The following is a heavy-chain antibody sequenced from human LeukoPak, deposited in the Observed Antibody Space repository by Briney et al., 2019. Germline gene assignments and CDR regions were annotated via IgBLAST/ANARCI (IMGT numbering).Heavy chain of an antibody. D-gene: IGHD3-22*01. V-gene: IGHV4-61*02. CDR3: ARERIHYYDSSGYYYFDY. CDR2: IYTSGSS. CDR1: GGSIGTGSYY. J-gene: IGHJ4*02. Sequence: SETLSLTXTVSGGSIGTGSYYWSWIRQPAGKGLEWIGRIYTSGSSNYNPSLKSRVTISVDTSKNQFSLKLSSVTAADTAVYYCARERIHYYDSSGYYYFDYWGQGTLVTVSS.